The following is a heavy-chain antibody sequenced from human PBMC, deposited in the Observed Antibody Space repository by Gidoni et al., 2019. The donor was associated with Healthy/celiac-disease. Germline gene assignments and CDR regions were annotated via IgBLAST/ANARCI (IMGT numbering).Heavy chain of an antibody. J-gene: IGHJ6*02. D-gene: IGHD4-17*01. CDR1: GYTFPSYD. CDR2: MNPNSGNT. V-gene: IGHV1-8*01. Sequence: QAQLVPPGAEVKKPGASVNVSCTASGYTFPSYDINWVRQATGQGLEWMGWMNPNSGNTGYAQKFQGRVTMTRNTSISTAYMGLSSLRSEDTAVYYWARGRYLRFNYYGMDVWGQGTTVTVSS. CDR3: ARGRYLRFNYYGMDV.